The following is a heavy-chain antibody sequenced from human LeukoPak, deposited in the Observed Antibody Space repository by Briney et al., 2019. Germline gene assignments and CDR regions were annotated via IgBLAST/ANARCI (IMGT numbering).Heavy chain of an antibody. V-gene: IGHV3-48*01. D-gene: IGHD3-22*01. CDR3: ARNYYDSSGYYVDFHF. Sequence: GGSLRLSCAASGFTFSSYSMNWVRQAPGKGLEWVSYISSSSSTIYYADSVKGRFTISRDNAKNSLYLQMNSLRGEDTAVYYCARNYYDSSGYYVDFHFWGQGTLVTVSS. J-gene: IGHJ1*01. CDR2: ISSSSSTI. CDR1: GFTFSSYS.